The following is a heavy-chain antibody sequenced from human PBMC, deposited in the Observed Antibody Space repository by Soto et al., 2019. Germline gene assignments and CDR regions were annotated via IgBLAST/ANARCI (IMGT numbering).Heavy chain of an antibody. J-gene: IGHJ5*01. D-gene: IGHD2-2*03. CDR1: GGSVSSGDQY. V-gene: IGHV4-30-4*01. Sequence: QVQLQESGPGLMKPSQTLSLTCTVSGGSVSSGDQYWTWIRQPPGKGLEWIGFVHYSGSTYYNPSLKSGVSISVDRSRNRFSLNLQSLTAADTAVYYCARARYGYFSQGVCYTPYDFDSWGQGTLVSVSS. CDR2: VHYSGST. CDR3: ARARYGYFSQGVCYTPYDFDS.